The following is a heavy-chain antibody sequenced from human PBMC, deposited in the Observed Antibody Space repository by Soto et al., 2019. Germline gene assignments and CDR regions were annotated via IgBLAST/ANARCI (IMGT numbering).Heavy chain of an antibody. Sequence: GGSLRLSCAASGFTFDDSAMHWVRQAPGKGLEWVSGISWNSGSIGYADSVKGRFTISRDNAKNSLYLQMNSLRAEDTALYYCAKAQYYYYGMDVWGQGTTVTVSS. V-gene: IGHV3-9*01. J-gene: IGHJ6*02. CDR1: GFTFDDSA. CDR3: AKAQYYYYGMDV. CDR2: ISWNSGSI.